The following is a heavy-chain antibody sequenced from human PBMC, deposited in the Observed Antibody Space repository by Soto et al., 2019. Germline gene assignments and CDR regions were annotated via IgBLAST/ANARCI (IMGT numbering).Heavy chain of an antibody. CDR2: ISSGSSYI. CDR3: AREFLAVADLWFDP. CDR1: GFTFSSYS. J-gene: IGHJ5*02. Sequence: EVQLVESGGGLVKPGGSLRLSCAASGFTFSSYSMNWVRQAPGKGLEWVSSISSGSSYIYYADSVKGRFTISRDNAKNSLYLQMNSLRAEDTAVYYCAREFLAVADLWFDPWGQGTLVTGSS. V-gene: IGHV3-21*01. D-gene: IGHD6-19*01.